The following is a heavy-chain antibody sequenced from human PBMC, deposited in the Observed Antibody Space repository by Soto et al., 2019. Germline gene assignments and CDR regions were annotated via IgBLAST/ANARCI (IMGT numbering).Heavy chain of an antibody. D-gene: IGHD2-2*01. Sequence: KPSETLSLTCAVSGFSIGSNNWWGWIRQPPGKGLEWIGNIYYSGTTYYNPSLKSRVSMSVDGAKNQFSLSLSSVTAVDTAVYYCARQDRKPSAIWNWGQGTLVTVSS. CDR3: ARQDRKPSAIWN. CDR2: IYYSGTT. CDR1: GFSIGSNNW. V-gene: IGHV4-28*01. J-gene: IGHJ4*02.